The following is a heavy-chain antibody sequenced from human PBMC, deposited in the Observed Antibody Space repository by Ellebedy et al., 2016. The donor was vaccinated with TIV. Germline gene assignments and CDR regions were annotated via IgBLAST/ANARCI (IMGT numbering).Heavy chain of an antibody. D-gene: IGHD2-2*01. CDR1: GFTFSDYY. Sequence: GGSLRLXXAASGFTFSDYYMSWIRQAPGKGLEWVSAISGSGGSTYYADSVKGRFTISRDNSKNTLYLQMNSLRAEDTAVYYCAKVPAAMGRYYYYGMDVWGQGTTVTVSS. V-gene: IGHV3-23*01. CDR2: ISGSGGST. CDR3: AKVPAAMGRYYYYGMDV. J-gene: IGHJ6*02.